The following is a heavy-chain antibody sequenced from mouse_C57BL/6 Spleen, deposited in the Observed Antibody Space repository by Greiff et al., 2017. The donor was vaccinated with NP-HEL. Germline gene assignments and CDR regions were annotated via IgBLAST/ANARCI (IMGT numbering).Heavy chain of an antibody. V-gene: IGHV1-52*01. Sequence: QVQLKQPGAELVRPGSSVKLSCKASGYTFTSYWMHWVKQRPIQGLEWIGNIDPSDSETHYNQKFKDKATLTVDKSSSTAYMQLSSLTSEDSAVYYCARTYYSNYLAYWGQGTLVTVSA. CDR2: IDPSDSET. J-gene: IGHJ3*01. CDR1: GYTFTSYW. D-gene: IGHD2-5*01. CDR3: ARTYYSNYLAY.